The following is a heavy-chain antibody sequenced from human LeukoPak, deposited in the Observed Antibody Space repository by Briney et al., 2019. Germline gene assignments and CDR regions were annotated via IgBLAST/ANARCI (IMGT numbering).Heavy chain of an antibody. CDR3: ARQRDRYYFDY. D-gene: IGHD1-14*01. J-gene: IGHJ4*02. CDR1: GFTVNSNY. CDR2: FYSGGST. Sequence: PGGSLRLSCAASGFTVNSNYMSWVRQAPGKGLEWVSVFYSGGSTYYADSVKGRFTISRDNSKNTLHLQMNSLRAEDTAAYYCARQRDRYYFDYWGQGTLVTVSS. V-gene: IGHV3-66*02.